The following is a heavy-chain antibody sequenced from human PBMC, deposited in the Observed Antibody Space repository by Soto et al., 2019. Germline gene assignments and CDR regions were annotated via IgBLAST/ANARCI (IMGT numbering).Heavy chain of an antibody. V-gene: IGHV3-23*01. CDR3: AKERGYNYGYDAMDV. CDR2: ISGSGGST. CDR1: GFTFSSYA. Sequence: ESGGGLVQPGGSLRLSCAASGFTFSSYAMSWVRQAPGKGLEWVSGISGSGGSTYYADSVKGRFTISRDNSKNKRYLQTNSLRAEDTAGYYCAKERGYNYGYDAMDVWGQGTTVTVSS. D-gene: IGHD5-18*01. J-gene: IGHJ6*02.